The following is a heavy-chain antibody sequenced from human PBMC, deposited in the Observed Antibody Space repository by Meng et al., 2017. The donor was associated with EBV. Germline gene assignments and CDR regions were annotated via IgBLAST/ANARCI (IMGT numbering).Heavy chain of an antibody. CDR1: GGPFRYYA. J-gene: IGHJ4*02. V-gene: IGHV1-69*01. CDR3: ASESGRGYTPDY. Sequence: QVQLVSSAAEGKKPGSSVKVSCKTSGGPFRYYAISWVRQAPGQGLEWLGGFLPRLGAPNYAQKFHGRVKITADESTSTHYMDLSSLRSEDTAIYYCASESGRGYTPDYWGQGTLVTVSS. CDR2: FLPRLGAP. D-gene: IGHD3-10*01.